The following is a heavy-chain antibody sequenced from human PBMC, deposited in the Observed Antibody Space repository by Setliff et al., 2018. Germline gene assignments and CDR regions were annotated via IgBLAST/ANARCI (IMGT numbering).Heavy chain of an antibody. CDR3: ARHVGIRGRGYNYYYYYMDV. J-gene: IGHJ6*03. Sequence: SGTLSLTCTVSGGSLRGNAIFWGWIRQPPGKGLEWIGSTYYNGDTYYNPSLKSRVTMSVDTSRNQFSLKLSSVTAADTALYYCARHVGIRGRGYNYYYYYMDVWGKGTTVTVSS. CDR1: GGSLRGNAIF. V-gene: IGHV4-39*01. CDR2: TYYNGDT. D-gene: IGHD3-10*01.